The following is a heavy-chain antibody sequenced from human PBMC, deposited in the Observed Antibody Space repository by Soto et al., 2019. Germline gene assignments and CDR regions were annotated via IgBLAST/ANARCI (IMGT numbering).Heavy chain of an antibody. J-gene: IGHJ4*02. Sequence: PGESLKISCKGSGYSFISYWIAWVRQTPGKGLEWMGIIYPGDSDTRYSPSFQGQVTISVDKSISTAYLQWSSLKASDSAMYYCARPPRGWSSHFDYWGQGTRVTVSS. CDR3: ARPPRGWSSHFDY. D-gene: IGHD1-26*01. V-gene: IGHV5-51*01. CDR2: IYPGDSDT. CDR1: GYSFISYW.